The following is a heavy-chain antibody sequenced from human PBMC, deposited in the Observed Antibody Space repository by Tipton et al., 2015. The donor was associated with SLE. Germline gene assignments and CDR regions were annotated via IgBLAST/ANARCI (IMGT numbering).Heavy chain of an antibody. Sequence: SLRLSCAASGFTFSAYAMHWVRQTPGKGLEYVSAISGDGITTYYANSVKGRFTISRDNSKNTLYLQMGSLRGEDMAVYYCAREKRPNTDDAFDIWGQGTMVTVSS. CDR2: ISGDGITT. CDR1: GFTFSAYA. V-gene: IGHV3-64*01. D-gene: IGHD2-8*01. J-gene: IGHJ3*02. CDR3: AREKRPNTDDAFDI.